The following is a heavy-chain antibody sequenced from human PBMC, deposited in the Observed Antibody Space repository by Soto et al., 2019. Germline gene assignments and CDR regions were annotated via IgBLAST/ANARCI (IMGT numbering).Heavy chain of an antibody. CDR1: GYTFTSYA. D-gene: IGHD3-22*01. Sequence: ASVKVSCKASGYTFTSYAMHRVRQAPGQRLEWMGWINAGNGNTKYSQKFQGRVTITRDTSASTAYMELSSLRSEDMAVYYCARGPLRITMIVVVIGDAFDIWGQGTMVTVSS. CDR2: INAGNGNT. V-gene: IGHV1-3*01. CDR3: ARGPLRITMIVVVIGDAFDI. J-gene: IGHJ3*02.